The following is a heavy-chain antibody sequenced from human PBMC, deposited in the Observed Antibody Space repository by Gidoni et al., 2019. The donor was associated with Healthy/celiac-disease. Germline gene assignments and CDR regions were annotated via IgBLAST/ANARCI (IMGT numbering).Heavy chain of an antibody. Sequence: QVQLVESGGGVVQPGRSLRLSCAASGFTFSSYGMHWVRQAPGKGLEWVAVIWYDGSNKYYADSVKGRFTISRDNSKNTLYLQMNSLRVEDTAVYYCARDLWVGAGPTAPLDYWGQGTLVTVSS. CDR2: IWYDGSNK. J-gene: IGHJ4*02. CDR3: ARDLWVGAGPTAPLDY. D-gene: IGHD3-10*01. CDR1: GFTFSSYG. V-gene: IGHV3-33*01.